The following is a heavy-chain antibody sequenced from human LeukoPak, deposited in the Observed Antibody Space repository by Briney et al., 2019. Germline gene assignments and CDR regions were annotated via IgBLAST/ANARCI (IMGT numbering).Heavy chain of an antibody. J-gene: IGHJ4*02. CDR2: INHSGST. CDR1: GGSFSGYY. Sequence: SETLSLTCAVYGGSFSGYYWSWIRQPPGKGLEWIGEINHSGSTNYNPSLKSRVTISVDTSKNQFSLKLSSVTAADTAVYYCARAEGFGVDYWGQGTLVTVSS. D-gene: IGHD3-16*01. V-gene: IGHV4-34*01. CDR3: ARAEGFGVDY.